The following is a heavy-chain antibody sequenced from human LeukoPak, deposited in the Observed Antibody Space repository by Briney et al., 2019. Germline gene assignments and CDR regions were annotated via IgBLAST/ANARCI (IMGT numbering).Heavy chain of an antibody. CDR1: GDSISYFY. Sequence: SETLSLTCSVSGDSISYFYWSWIRQAAGKGLEWIGRFSSSGTTDYNASLKSRVTMSVDTSKNQLSLKVISVTAADTAVYYCARRPRIPYNWFDPWGQGTLVTVSS. V-gene: IGHV4-4*07. D-gene: IGHD6-25*01. CDR3: ARRPRIPYNWFDP. CDR2: FSSSGTT. J-gene: IGHJ5*02.